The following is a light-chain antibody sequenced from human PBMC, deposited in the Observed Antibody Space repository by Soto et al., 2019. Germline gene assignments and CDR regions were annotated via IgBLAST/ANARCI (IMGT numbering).Light chain of an antibody. CDR2: AAS. Sequence: DIQMTQSPSSLSASVGDRVTITCRASQSISSYLNWYQQKPGKAPKLLIYAASSLQSGVPSRFSGSGSGTDFTLTISSLQPEDFATYYCQQSYSWTFGQGTKV. V-gene: IGKV1-39*01. CDR3: QQSYSWT. CDR1: QSISSY. J-gene: IGKJ1*01.